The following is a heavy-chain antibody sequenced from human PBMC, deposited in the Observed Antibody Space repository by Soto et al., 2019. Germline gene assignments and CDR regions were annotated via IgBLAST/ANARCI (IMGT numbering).Heavy chain of an antibody. CDR2: ISDYNGNT. J-gene: IGHJ6*02. Sequence: ASAKASCPASGNTLTVYGSSLLRHAPGQGIEWMGWISDYNGNTNYAQKHQGRVTITTDTSTSTAYMELRSLRSDDTAVYYSASVIDSSSTGIDGWAQGSKVPISS. CDR1: GNTLTVYG. D-gene: IGHD6-6*01. CDR3: ASVIDSSSTGIDG. V-gene: IGHV1-18*04.